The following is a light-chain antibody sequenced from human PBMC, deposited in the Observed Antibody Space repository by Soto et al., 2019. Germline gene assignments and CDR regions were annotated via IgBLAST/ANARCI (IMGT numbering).Light chain of an antibody. Sequence: DIQMTQSPSTLSASVVDRFTITCRASQNIRNLLAWYQQKPGKAPKPLIYDASTLKTGVPSRFSGSGSGSEFNFTITGLQPDDFATYFCQQYNTYATFGQGTDWRL. CDR3: QQYNTYAT. CDR2: DAS. V-gene: IGKV1-5*01. J-gene: IGKJ5*01. CDR1: QNIRNL.